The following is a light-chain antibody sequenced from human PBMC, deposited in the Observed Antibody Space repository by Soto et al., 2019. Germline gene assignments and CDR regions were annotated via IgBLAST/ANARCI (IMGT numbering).Light chain of an antibody. CDR3: QQYNSWPET. V-gene: IGKV3-15*01. CDR2: DAS. Sequence: EIVMTQSPGTLSVSPGERATLFCRASQSVRSSLAWYQQKPGQAPRLFIYDASTRATGIPARFSGSGSGTEFTLTISSLQSEDFAVYYCQQYNSWPETFGQGTTVDIK. J-gene: IGKJ1*01. CDR1: QSVRSS.